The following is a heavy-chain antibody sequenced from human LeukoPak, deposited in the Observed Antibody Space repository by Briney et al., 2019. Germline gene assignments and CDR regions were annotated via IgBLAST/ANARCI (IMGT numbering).Heavy chain of an antibody. J-gene: IGHJ4*02. V-gene: IGHV3-7*03. CDR3: VRDWGSGYDSGLDY. D-gene: IGHD5-12*01. Sequence: GGSLRLSCAASGFTFSGYWMNWVRQAPGKGPEWLANIKQDGSEQHYVDSVKGRFTISRDNSRNSLFLQMNSLRTEDTALYYCVRDWGSGYDSGLDYWGQGTLVTVSP. CDR1: GFTFSGYW. CDR2: IKQDGSEQ.